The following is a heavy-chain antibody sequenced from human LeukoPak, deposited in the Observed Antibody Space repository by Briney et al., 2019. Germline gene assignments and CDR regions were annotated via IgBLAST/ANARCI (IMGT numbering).Heavy chain of an antibody. CDR1: GGSISNHY. Sequence: SETLSLTCTGSGGSISNHYWSWIRQPPGKGLEWIGYIYSSGSTNYNPSLQSRVTISLDMSKTQFSLRLSSVTAADTAVYYCAREASAVGATGGFFDYWGQGTLVTVPS. CDR3: AREASAVGATGGFFDY. J-gene: IGHJ4*02. V-gene: IGHV4-59*11. D-gene: IGHD1-26*01. CDR2: IYSSGST.